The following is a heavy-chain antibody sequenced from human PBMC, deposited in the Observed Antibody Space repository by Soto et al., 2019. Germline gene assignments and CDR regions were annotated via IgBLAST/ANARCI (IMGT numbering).Heavy chain of an antibody. CDR3: ASSFLTPFDY. CDR2: FNSDGSST. Sequence: EVQLVESGGGLVQPGGSLRLSCAASGFTFSSYWMHWVRQAPGKGLVWVSRFNSDGSSTSYADSVKGRFTISRDNAKNTLYLQMNSLRAEDTAVYYCASSFLTPFDYWGQGTLVTVSS. D-gene: IGHD7-27*01. J-gene: IGHJ4*02. V-gene: IGHV3-74*01. CDR1: GFTFSSYW.